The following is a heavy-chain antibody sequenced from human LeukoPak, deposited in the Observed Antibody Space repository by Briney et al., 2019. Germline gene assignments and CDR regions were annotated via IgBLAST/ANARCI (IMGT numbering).Heavy chain of an antibody. CDR1: GGSISSSSYY. CDR2: IYYSGST. V-gene: IGHV4-39*01. CDR3: ASFPYCGGDCYDDAFDI. J-gene: IGHJ3*02. Sequence: SETLSLTCTVSGGSISSSSYYWGWIRQPPGKGLEWIGSIYYSGSTYYNPSLKSRVTISVDTSKNQFSLKLSSVTAADTAVYYCASFPYCGGDCYDDAFDIWGQGTMVTVSS. D-gene: IGHD2-21*01.